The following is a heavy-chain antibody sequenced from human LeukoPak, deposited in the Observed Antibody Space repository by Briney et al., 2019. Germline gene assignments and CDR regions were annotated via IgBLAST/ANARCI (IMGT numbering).Heavy chain of an antibody. CDR2: ISSSSSTI. D-gene: IGHD5-12*01. Sequence: SGGSLRLSCAASGFTFSIYDMNWVRQAPGKGLEWVSYISSSSSTIYYADSVKGRFTISRDNAKNSLYLQMNSLRAEDTAVYYCAREDASGLDYWGQGTLVTVSS. CDR1: GFTFSIYD. J-gene: IGHJ4*02. CDR3: AREDASGLDY. V-gene: IGHV3-48*01.